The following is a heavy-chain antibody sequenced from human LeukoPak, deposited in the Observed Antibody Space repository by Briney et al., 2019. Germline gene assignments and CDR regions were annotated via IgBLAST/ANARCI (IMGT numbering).Heavy chain of an antibody. CDR2: ISAGSSTT. V-gene: IGHV3-48*02. CDR3: ARVRGLFGAYAVLDAFDM. Sequence: GGSLRLSCAASGLTFSTYSMSWVRQAPGKGLEWVSYISAGSSTTYYADSVKGRFTISRDNAKNSLYLQMDSLKDEDTAVYYCARVRGLFGAYAVLDAFDMWGQGTMVTVSS. D-gene: IGHD4-17*01. J-gene: IGHJ3*02. CDR1: GLTFSTYS.